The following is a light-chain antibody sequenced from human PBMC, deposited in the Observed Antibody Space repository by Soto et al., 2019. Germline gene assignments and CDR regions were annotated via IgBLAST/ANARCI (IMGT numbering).Light chain of an antibody. CDR2: EGS. J-gene: IGLJ1*01. Sequence: QSALTQPASVSGSPGQSITISCTGTSSDVGSYNLVSWYQQHPGKAPKLMIYEGSKRPSGVSNRFSGSKSGNTASLTISGLQAEDEADYYCCSYAVGSTPDVFGTGTKLTVL. CDR3: CSYAVGSTPDV. V-gene: IGLV2-23*01. CDR1: SSDVGSYNL.